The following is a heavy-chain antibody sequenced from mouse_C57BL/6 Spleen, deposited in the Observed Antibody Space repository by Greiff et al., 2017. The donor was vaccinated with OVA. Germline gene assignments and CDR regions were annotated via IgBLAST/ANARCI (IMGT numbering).Heavy chain of an antibody. CDR2: INPSSGYT. D-gene: IGHD2-3*01. CDR3: ARRDDGYFWYFDV. CDR1: GYTFTSYW. J-gene: IGHJ1*03. Sequence: QVQLQQSGAELAKPGASVKLSCKASGYTFTSYWMHWVKQRPGQGLEWIGYINPSSGYTKYNQKFKDKATLTADKSSSTAYMQLSSLTYEDSAVYYCARRDDGYFWYFDVWGTGTTVTVSS. V-gene: IGHV1-7*01.